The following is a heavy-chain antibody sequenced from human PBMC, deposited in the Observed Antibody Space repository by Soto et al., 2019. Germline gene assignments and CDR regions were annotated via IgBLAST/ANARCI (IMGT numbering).Heavy chain of an antibody. V-gene: IGHV3-73*02. CDR1: GFTFSGSA. Sequence: EVQLVESGGGLVQPGGSLKLSCAASGFTFSGSAMHWVRQASGKGLEWVGRIRSKANSYATAYAASVKGRFTISRDDSKNTAYLQMSSLKTEDTAVYYCTIAVAGTRYYYYGMDVWGQGTTVTVSS. CDR3: TIAVAGTRYYYYGMDV. J-gene: IGHJ6*02. D-gene: IGHD6-19*01. CDR2: IRSKANSYAT.